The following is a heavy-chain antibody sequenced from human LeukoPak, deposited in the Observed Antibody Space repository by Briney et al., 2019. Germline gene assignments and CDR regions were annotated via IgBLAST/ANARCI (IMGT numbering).Heavy chain of an antibody. CDR1: GFTFSSYW. D-gene: IGHD3-22*01. Sequence: PGGSLRLSCAASGFTFSSYWMSWVRQAPGKGLEWVANIKQDGSEKYYVDSVKGRFTISRDNAKNSLYLQMNSLRAEETAVYYCARRKYYYDSSGYYFDYYYMDVWGKGTTVTVSS. CDR3: ARRKYYYDSSGYYFDYYYMDV. J-gene: IGHJ6*03. V-gene: IGHV3-7*01. CDR2: IKQDGSEK.